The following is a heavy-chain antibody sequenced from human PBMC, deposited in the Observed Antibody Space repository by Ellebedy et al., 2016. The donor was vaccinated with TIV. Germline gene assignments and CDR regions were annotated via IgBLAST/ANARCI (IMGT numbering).Heavy chain of an antibody. CDR1: GFTFSSYA. CDR2: IWYDGSNK. V-gene: IGHV3-33*08. D-gene: IGHD3-10*01. CDR3: ARDLMYGSGDAFDI. Sequence: GESLKISCVASGFTFSSYAMSWVRQAPGKGLEWVAVIWYDGSNKYYADSVKGRFTISRDNSKNTLYLQMNSLRAEDTAVYYCARDLMYGSGDAFDIWGQGTMVTVSS. J-gene: IGHJ3*02.